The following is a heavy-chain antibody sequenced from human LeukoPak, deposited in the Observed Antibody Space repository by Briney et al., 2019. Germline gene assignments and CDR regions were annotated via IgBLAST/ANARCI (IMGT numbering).Heavy chain of an antibody. D-gene: IGHD3-3*01. V-gene: IGHV3-30*02. CDR2: IRYDGSNK. J-gene: IGHJ3*02. CDR1: GFTFSSYG. Sequence: PGGSLRLSCAASGFTFSSYGMHWVRQAPGKGLEWVAFIRYDGSNKYYADSVKGRFTISRDNSKNTLYLQMNSLRAEDTAVYYCAKDGVEGMGLRFLEWLPRTDAFDIWGQGTMVTVSS. CDR3: AKDGVEGMGLRFLEWLPRTDAFDI.